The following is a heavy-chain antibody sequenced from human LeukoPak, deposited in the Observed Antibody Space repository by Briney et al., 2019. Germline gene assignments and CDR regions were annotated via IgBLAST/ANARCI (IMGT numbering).Heavy chain of an antibody. V-gene: IGHV3-30-3*01. J-gene: IGHJ4*02. CDR3: ASSELRSGYTYGPKDY. CDR1: GFTFSSYP. D-gene: IGHD5-12*01. CDR2: ISYDGSNE. Sequence: GRSLRLSCAASGFTFSSYPMYWVRQAPGKGLEWVAVISYDGSNEYYADSVKGRFTISRDNSKNTLYLQMNSLRAEDTAVYYCASSELRSGYTYGPKDYLGQGTLVTVSS.